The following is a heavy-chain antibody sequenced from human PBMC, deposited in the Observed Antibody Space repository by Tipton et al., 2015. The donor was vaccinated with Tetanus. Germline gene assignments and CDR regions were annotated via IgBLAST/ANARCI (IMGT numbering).Heavy chain of an antibody. D-gene: IGHD3-22*01. Sequence: TLSLTCTVSGGSIIIDDHYWSWARQPPGKGLEWIGYISSSGTTNYNPSLTSRLAISLDTSKGQFSLKLTSVTAADAAVYYFARDRRDFAYDSRGFYSPLYYFDNWGQGPRVTVSS. CDR3: ARDRRDFAYDSRGFYSPLYYFDN. CDR1: GGSIIIDDHY. J-gene: IGHJ4*02. V-gene: IGHV4-30-4*01. CDR2: ISSSGTT.